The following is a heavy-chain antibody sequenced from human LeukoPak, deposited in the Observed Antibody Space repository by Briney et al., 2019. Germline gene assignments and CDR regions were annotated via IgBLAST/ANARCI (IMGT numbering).Heavy chain of an antibody. V-gene: IGHV4-38-2*01. J-gene: IGHJ4*02. CDR2: IYHSGST. Sequence: SETLSLTCAVSGYSISSGYYWGWIRQPPGKGLEWIGSIYHSGSTYYNPSLKSRVTISVDTSKNQFCLKLSSVTAADTAAYYCARVVTDDSGFDYWGQGTLVTVSS. CDR1: GYSISSGYY. D-gene: IGHD3-10*01. CDR3: ARVVTDDSGFDY.